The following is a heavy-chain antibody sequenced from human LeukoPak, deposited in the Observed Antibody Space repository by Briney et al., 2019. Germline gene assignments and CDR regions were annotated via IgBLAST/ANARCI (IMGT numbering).Heavy chain of an antibody. CDR2: FDPEEGET. V-gene: IGHV1-24*01. D-gene: IGHD5-24*01. Sequence: ASVKVSCKVSGYTLTELSMHWVRQAPGKGLEWMGGFDPEEGETIYAQKFQGRVTMTEDTSTDTAYMELSSLRSEDTAVHYCATAVEMATITAFDYWGQGTLVTVSS. CDR1: GYTLTELS. J-gene: IGHJ4*02. CDR3: ATAVEMATITAFDY.